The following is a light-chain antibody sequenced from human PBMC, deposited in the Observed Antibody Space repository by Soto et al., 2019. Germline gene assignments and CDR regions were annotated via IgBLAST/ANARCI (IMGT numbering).Light chain of an antibody. CDR1: SSDVGGYNY. CDR3: SSYTSSRILYV. Sequence: QSAVTQPASVSGSPGQSITISCTGTSSDVGGYNYVSWYQQHPGKAPKLMIYDVSNRPSGVSNRFSGSKSGNTASLTISGLQAEDEADYYCSSYTSSRILYVFGTGTKVTVL. J-gene: IGLJ1*01. CDR2: DVS. V-gene: IGLV2-14*01.